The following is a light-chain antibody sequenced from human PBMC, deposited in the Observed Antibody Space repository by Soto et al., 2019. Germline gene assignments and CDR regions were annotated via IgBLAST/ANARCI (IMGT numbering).Light chain of an antibody. Sequence: DIQMTQSPSSVSASVGDRVTITCRASQGISSWLAWYQQKPGKAPELLIYGASNLESGVPSRFSGSGSGTDFSLTISSLQPEDRGTYYCQQDNKFPPTFGQGTRLEI. J-gene: IGKJ5*01. CDR2: GAS. V-gene: IGKV1D-12*01. CDR1: QGISSW. CDR3: QQDNKFPPT.